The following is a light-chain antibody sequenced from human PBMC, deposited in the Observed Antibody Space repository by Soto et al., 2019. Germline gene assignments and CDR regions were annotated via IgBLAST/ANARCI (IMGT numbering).Light chain of an antibody. V-gene: IGKV1-5*01. CDR3: QQYNSYSLT. CDR2: DAY. Sequence: DIQMNQSPSTLSASVGDRVTITCRASQSIRGWLAWYQQKPEKAPRLLIYDAYNLESGVTSRFSGSGSGTEFTLTISGLQPDDFATYYCQQYNSYSLTFGQGTKVEIK. CDR1: QSIRGW. J-gene: IGKJ1*01.